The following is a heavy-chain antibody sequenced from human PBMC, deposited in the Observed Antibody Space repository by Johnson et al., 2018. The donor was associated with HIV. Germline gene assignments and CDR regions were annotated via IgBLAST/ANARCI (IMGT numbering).Heavy chain of an antibody. D-gene: IGHD6-19*01. CDR2: IKQDGSEK. CDR1: GFTFSSYW. Sequence: VQLVESGGGLVQPGGSLRLSCAASGFTFSSYWMSWVRQAPGKGLEWVANIKQDGSEKYYVDSVKGRFTISRDNAKNSLYLQMNSLRAEDTAVYYCARTRSGWAHDALDIWGQGTMVTVSS. J-gene: IGHJ3*02. CDR3: ARTRSGWAHDALDI. V-gene: IGHV3-7*01.